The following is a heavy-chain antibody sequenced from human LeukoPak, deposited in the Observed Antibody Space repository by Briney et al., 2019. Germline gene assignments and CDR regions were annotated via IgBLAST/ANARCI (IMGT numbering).Heavy chain of an antibody. J-gene: IGHJ4*02. CDR3: ARDSTTYYDFWSGYHPKPFDY. CDR2: IIPIFGTA. CDR1: GGTFSSYA. D-gene: IGHD3-3*01. Sequence: ASVKVSCKASGGTFSSYAISWVRQAPGQGLEWMGGIIPIFGTANYAQKFQGRVTITAGESTSTAYMELSSLRSEDTAVYYCARDSTTYYDFWSGYHPKPFDYWGQGTLVTVSS. V-gene: IGHV1-69*13.